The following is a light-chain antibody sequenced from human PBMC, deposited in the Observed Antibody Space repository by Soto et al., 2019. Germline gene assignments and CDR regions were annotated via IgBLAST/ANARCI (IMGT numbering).Light chain of an antibody. CDR1: QSVSSSY. CDR3: QQYADSPRT. J-gene: IGKJ1*01. Sequence: EVVLTQSPGTLSLSPGERATLSCRASQSVSSSYLAWYQQKPGQAPRLLIYGALSRATGIPDRFSGSGSGTDFTLTISRLEPEDFAVYYCQQYADSPRTFGQGTKVDIK. V-gene: IGKV3-20*01. CDR2: GAL.